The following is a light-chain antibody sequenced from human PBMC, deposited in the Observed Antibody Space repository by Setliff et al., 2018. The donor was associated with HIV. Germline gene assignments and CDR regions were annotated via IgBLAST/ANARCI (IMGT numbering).Light chain of an antibody. CDR2: EVT. CDR3: SSYAGKSSFDV. CDR1: SSDVGVYKY. J-gene: IGLJ1*01. V-gene: IGLV2-14*01. Sequence: SVLTQPASVSGSPGQSITISCTGTSSDVGVYKYVSWYQQHPGKAPKLMIYEVTNRPSGVSQRFSGSKSGNTASLTISGLQADDEADYYCSSYAGKSSFDVFGTGTKVTVL.